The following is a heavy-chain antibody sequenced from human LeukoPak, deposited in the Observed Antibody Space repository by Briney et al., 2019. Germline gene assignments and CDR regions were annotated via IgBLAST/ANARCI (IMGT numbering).Heavy chain of an antibody. D-gene: IGHD3-22*01. CDR2: ISGSGGST. J-gene: IGHJ4*02. Sequence: GGSLRLSCAASGFTFSSYAMSWVRQAPGKGLEWVSVISGSGGSTYYADSVKGRFTLSRDNSKNTLYLQMNSLRAEDTALYYCAKDFSSGYYYFDYWGQGTLVTVSS. CDR1: GFTFSSYA. V-gene: IGHV3-23*01. CDR3: AKDFSSGYYYFDY.